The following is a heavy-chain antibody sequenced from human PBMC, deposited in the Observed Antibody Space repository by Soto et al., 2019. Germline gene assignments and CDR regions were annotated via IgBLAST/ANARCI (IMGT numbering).Heavy chain of an antibody. CDR2: INPNTGVT. CDR3: AKIYTWHEWQGGSDY. CDR1: GYAFAAYY. D-gene: IGHD3-3*01. V-gene: IGHV1-2*02. J-gene: IGHJ4*02. Sequence: QVHLEQSGAEVKKAGASVKISCKASGYAFAAYYINWVRQVSGQGLVRMGWINPNTGVTDQAQKFQGRVTLSRDTSIKTAYLELNGLSSDDRAVYYCAKIYTWHEWQGGSDYWGEGTLQTVSS.